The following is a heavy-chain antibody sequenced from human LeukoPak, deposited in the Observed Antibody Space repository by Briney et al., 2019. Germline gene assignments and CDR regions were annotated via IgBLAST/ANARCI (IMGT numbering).Heavy chain of an antibody. Sequence: GGSLRLSCAASGFTFSSYAMTWVRQAPDKGLEWVSAISGSDGSTYYADSVKGRFTISRDDSQNTLYLQMNSLSAEDTAVYYCAKVGASGGANCYARDYWGQGTLVTVSS. D-gene: IGHD2-2*01. V-gene: IGHV3-23*01. CDR2: ISGSDGST. CDR3: AKVGASGGANCYARDY. J-gene: IGHJ4*02. CDR1: GFTFSSYA.